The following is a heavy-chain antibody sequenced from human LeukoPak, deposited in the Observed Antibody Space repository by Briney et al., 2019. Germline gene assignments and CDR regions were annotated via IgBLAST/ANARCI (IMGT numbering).Heavy chain of an antibody. Sequence: GGSLRLSCAASGFTFSSYSMNWVRQAPGKGLEWVSYISSSSSAIYYADSVKGRFTISRDNAKNSLYLQMNSLRDEDTAVYYCARVWGIAAAGGEIEYWGQGTLVTVSS. CDR3: ARVWGIAAAGGEIEY. J-gene: IGHJ4*02. CDR1: GFTFSSYS. CDR2: ISSSSSAI. D-gene: IGHD6-13*01. V-gene: IGHV3-48*02.